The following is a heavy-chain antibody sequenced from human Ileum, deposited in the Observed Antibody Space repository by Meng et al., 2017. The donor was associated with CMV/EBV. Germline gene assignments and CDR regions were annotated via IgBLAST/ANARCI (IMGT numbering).Heavy chain of an antibody. CDR2: SYRRDGGT. CDR1: GFSFSDHA. Sequence: GESLKISCAASGFSFSDHAMNWVRQAPGKGLEWVSVSYRRDGGTYYAASVKGRFIMSRDNSKNTVYLQMNSLRAEDTAVYYCARDSPFWGSCGGDCYIYWGQGTLVTVSS. J-gene: IGHJ4*02. V-gene: IGHV3-23*03. D-gene: IGHD2-21*01. CDR3: ARDSPFWGSCGGDCYIY.